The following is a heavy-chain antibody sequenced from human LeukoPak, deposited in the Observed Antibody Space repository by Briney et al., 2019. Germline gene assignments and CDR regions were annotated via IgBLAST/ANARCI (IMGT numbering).Heavy chain of an antibody. Sequence: SETLSLTCTVSGGSISSSSYYWGWIRQPPGKGLEWIGSIYYSGSTYYNPSLKSRVTISVDTSKNQFSLKLSSVTAADTAVYFCARLQERGIWFGINLHYYYYMDVWGKGITVTISS. CDR3: ARLQERGIWFGINLHYYYYMDV. CDR1: GGSISSSSYY. CDR2: IYYSGST. D-gene: IGHD3-10*01. V-gene: IGHV4-39*01. J-gene: IGHJ6*03.